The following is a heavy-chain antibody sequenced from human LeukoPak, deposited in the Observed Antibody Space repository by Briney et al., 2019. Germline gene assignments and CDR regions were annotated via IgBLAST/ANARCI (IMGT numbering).Heavy chain of an antibody. D-gene: IGHD6-6*01. J-gene: IGHJ6*03. CDR3: ARILTGDKLGYYYMGV. V-gene: IGHV1-2*02. Sequence: ASVKVSCKASGYTFTGYYMHWVRQAPGQGLEWMGWINPNSGGTNYAQKFQGRVTMTRDTSISTAYMELSRLRSDDTAVYYCARILTGDKLGYYYMGVWGKGTTVTVSS. CDR1: GYTFTGYY. CDR2: INPNSGGT.